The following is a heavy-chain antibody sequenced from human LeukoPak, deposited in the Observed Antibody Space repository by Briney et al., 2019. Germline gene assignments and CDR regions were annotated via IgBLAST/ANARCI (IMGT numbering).Heavy chain of an antibody. D-gene: IGHD2/OR15-2a*01. V-gene: IGHV4-30-2*01. CDR3: ARDVSHYFDY. J-gene: IGHJ4*02. Sequence: SETLSLTCAVSGGSISSGGYSWSWIRQPPGKGLEWIGYIYHSGSTYYSPSLKSRVTISVERSKNQFSLKLSSVTAADTAVYYCARDVSHYFDYWGQGTLVTVSS. CDR2: IYHSGST. CDR1: GGSISSGGYS.